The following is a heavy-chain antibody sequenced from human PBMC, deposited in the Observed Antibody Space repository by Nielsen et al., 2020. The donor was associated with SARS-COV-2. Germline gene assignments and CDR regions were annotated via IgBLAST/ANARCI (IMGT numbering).Heavy chain of an antibody. Sequence: GESLKISCAASGFTFSAYSVNWVRQAPGKGLEWVSYISRSSNTIYYADSVKGRFTISRDNAKNSLYLQMNSLRAEDTALYYCAKVAGEYSSSSYWGQGTLVTVSS. D-gene: IGHD6-6*01. CDR1: GFTFSAYS. CDR3: AKVAGEYSSSSY. J-gene: IGHJ4*02. V-gene: IGHV3-48*01. CDR2: ISRSSNTI.